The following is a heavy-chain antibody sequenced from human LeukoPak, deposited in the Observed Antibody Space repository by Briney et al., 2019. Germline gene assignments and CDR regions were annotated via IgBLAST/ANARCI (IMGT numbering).Heavy chain of an antibody. D-gene: IGHD2-15*01. CDR3: ARVGVVAANGMDV. V-gene: IGHV4-34*01. CDR1: GGYLCGYF. Sequence: SETLSLTCAVYGGYLCGYFWRWIRQPAGKGPGWSGEINHSGSTNYNPSLKGRVTTSVDTYKNQFSLKLSSVTAADTAVYYCARVGVVAANGMDVWRQGTTVTVSS. CDR2: INHSGST. J-gene: IGHJ6*02.